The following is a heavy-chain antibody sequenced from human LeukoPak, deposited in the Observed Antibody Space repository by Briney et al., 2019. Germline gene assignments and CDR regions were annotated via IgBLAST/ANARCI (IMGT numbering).Heavy chain of an antibody. J-gene: IGHJ6*02. D-gene: IGHD1-26*01. CDR1: GGSISSYY. CDR3: ARLSRNSGSYLYYYYGMDV. V-gene: IGHV4-59*01. CDR2: IYYSGTT. Sequence: SETLSLTCTVSGGSISSYYWSWIRQPPGKGLEWIGYIYYSGTTNYNPSLKSRVTISVDTSKNQFSLKLSSVTAADTAVYYCARLSRNSGSYLYYYYGMDVWGQGTTVTVSS.